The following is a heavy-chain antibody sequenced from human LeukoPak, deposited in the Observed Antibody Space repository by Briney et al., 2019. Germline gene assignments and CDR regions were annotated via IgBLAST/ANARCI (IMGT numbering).Heavy chain of an antibody. CDR3: ARGGWELDY. J-gene: IGHJ4*02. V-gene: IGHV4-59*01. Sequence: SETLSLTCTVSGDSISIYYWSWIRQPPGKGLEWIGYIYYNGGNGSTNYNPSLKSRVTISVDTSKNQFSLKLTSVPAADTAVYYGARGGWELDYWGQGTLVTVSS. CDR1: GDSISIYY. CDR2: IYYNGGNGST. D-gene: IGHD1-26*01.